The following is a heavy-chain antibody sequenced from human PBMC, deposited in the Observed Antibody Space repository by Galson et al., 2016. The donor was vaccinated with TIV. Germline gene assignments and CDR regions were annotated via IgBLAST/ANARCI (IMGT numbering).Heavy chain of an antibody. Sequence: SLRLSCAVSGFTFRNYAMSWVSQAPGKGLEWVSMMTKTGARTEYADSVRGRFTISRDHSKNTQLLQMHSLRAEDTAIYYCAKRRVQDIGGYSWGPDYWGQGTLVTVSS. CDR1: GFTFRNYA. V-gene: IGHV3-23*01. D-gene: IGHD3-22*01. CDR2: MTKTGART. J-gene: IGHJ4*02. CDR3: AKRRVQDIGGYSWGPDY.